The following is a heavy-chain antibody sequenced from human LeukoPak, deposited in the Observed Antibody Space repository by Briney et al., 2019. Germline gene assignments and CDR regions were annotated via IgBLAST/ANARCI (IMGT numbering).Heavy chain of an antibody. CDR3: ARHVTISGPYDASDV. D-gene: IGHD5-24*01. V-gene: IGHV4-59*08. J-gene: IGHJ3*01. CDR1: GDSISSYY. Sequence: SETLSLTCTVSGDSISSYYWSWIRQPPGKGLEWIGYIYYSGGTDYNPSPKSRVTISVDTSKNQFSLKLRSVTAADTAVYYCARHVTISGPYDASDVWGQGTMVTVSP. CDR2: IYYSGGT.